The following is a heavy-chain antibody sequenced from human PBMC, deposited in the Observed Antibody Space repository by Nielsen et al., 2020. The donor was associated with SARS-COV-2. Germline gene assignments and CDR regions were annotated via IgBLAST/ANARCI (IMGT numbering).Heavy chain of an antibody. V-gene: IGHV4-39*07. J-gene: IGHJ4*02. CDR3: ASSSGWIDY. D-gene: IGHD6-19*01. CDR1: GGSISSSSYY. CDR2: IYYSGST. Sequence: SETLSLTCTVSGGSISSSSYYWGWIRQPPGKGLEWIGSIYYSGSTYYNPSLKSRVTISVDTSKNQFSLKLSSVTAADTAVYYCASSSGWIDYWGQGTLVTVSS.